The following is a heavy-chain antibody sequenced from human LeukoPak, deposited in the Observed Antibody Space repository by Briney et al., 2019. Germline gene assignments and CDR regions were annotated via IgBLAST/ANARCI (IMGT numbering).Heavy chain of an antibody. Sequence: GGSLRLSCAASAFPFSSFWMFWVRQAPGKGLEWVASINQDGGDKYYVDSVKGRFTTSRDNAKNSLYLQMDSLRAEDTAVYYCITTRRSAGFDYWGQGTLVTVSS. V-gene: IGHV3-7*02. CDR2: INQDGGDK. J-gene: IGHJ4*02. CDR1: AFPFSSFW. D-gene: IGHD3-22*01. CDR3: ITTRRSAGFDY.